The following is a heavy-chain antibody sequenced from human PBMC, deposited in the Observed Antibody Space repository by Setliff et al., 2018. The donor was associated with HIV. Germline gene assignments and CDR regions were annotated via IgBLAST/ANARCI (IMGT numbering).Heavy chain of an antibody. CDR2: IYYSGTT. CDR1: DDSVSTIGYH. J-gene: IGHJ5*02. V-gene: IGHV4-39*01. CDR3: ARHGGRDQINWFDP. Sequence: SETLSLTCTVSDDSVSTIGYHWGWLRQPPGWGLEWIGSIYYSGTTFYNPSLKSRVFISIDASKNQFSLRLSSLTAADTALYYCARHGGRDQINWFDPWGQGTLVTVSS. D-gene: IGHD2-21*02.